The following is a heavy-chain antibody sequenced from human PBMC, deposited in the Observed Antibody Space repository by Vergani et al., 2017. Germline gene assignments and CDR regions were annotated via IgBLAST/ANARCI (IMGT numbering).Heavy chain of an antibody. Sequence: EVQLVESGGDLVQPGRSLRLSCQTSGFNFGEYGVSWVRQAPGKGLEWIGFIRSKTYGATTEYAASVRGRFTISRDDSKGIAYLQMSSLKKEDTAVYRCAVEIYDYGGSRDFDYWGQATLVVVSS. D-gene: IGHD4-23*01. J-gene: IGHJ4*02. CDR1: GFNFGEYG. V-gene: IGHV3-49*04. CDR2: IRSKTYGATT. CDR3: AVEIYDYGGSRDFDY.